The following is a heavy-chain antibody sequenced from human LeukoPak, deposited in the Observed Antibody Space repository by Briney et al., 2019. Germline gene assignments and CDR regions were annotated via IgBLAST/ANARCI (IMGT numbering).Heavy chain of an antibody. V-gene: IGHV1-8*01. CDR2: MNTNSGNT. D-gene: IGHD3-3*01. CDR3: ARAPYYDFWSGMLRFDP. Sequence: ASVKVSCKASGYTFTSYDINWVRQATGQGLEWMGWMNTNSGNTGYAQKFQGRGTMTRNTSISTAYMELSSLRSEDTAVYYCARAPYYDFWSGMLRFDPWGQGTLVTVSS. J-gene: IGHJ5*02. CDR1: GYTFTSYD.